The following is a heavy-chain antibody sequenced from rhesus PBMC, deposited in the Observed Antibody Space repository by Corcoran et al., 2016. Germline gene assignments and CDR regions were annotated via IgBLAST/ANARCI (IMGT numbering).Heavy chain of an antibody. Sequence: QVQLQESGPGLGKPSETLSLTCAVSGGSFSRNYWSWIRQSPGKGLEWIGYIYDGSGNTIYNPSLKSRVTISRDTSKTQFSLKLSSMTAADTAVYYCATAYEYNNYVPLDYWGQGVLVTVSS. CDR1: GGSFSRNY. V-gene: IGHV4-147*01. D-gene: IGHD4-23*01. J-gene: IGHJ4*01. CDR3: ATAYEYNNYVPLDY. CDR2: IYDGSGNT.